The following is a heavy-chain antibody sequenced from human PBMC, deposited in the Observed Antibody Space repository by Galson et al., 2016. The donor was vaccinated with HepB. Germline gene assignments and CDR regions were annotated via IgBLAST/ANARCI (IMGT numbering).Heavy chain of an antibody. CDR2: IRQDGVEK. CDR3: ASRGFYGSLDN. J-gene: IGHJ4*02. V-gene: IGHV3-7*03. Sequence: SLRLSCAASGFTFGSYWMSWVRQAPGKGLEWVANIRQDGVEKDYVDSMEGRFTISRDNAKNSVYLQINSLRAEDTAVYYCASRGFYGSLDNWGQGTLVTVSS. D-gene: IGHD6-25*01. CDR1: GFTFGSYW.